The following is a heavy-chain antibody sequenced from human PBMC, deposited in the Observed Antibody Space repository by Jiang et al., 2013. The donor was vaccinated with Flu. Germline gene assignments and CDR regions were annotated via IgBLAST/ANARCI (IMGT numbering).Heavy chain of an antibody. CDR2: IHFDGGNK. Sequence: GVVQPGGSLGLSCAASGFTFVSYGMHWVRQAPGKGLEWLAFIHFDGGNKYYADSVKGRFTISRDNSKNTLYLQMNSLSADDTAVYYCSKDGSDGGTYYYYYYGLDVWGQGTTVTVSS. D-gene: IGHD2-21*02. CDR3: SKDGSDGGTYYYYYYGLDV. V-gene: IGHV3-30*02. CDR1: GFTFVSYG. J-gene: IGHJ6*02.